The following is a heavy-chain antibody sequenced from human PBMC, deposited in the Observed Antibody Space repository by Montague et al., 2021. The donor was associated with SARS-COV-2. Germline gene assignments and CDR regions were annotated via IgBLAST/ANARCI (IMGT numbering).Heavy chain of an antibody. Sequence: SLRLSCAGSGFTFSDFYINWDRQAPGKGLEWLSFITGTNNGIRYSDSVKGRFTVSRDNAHSSVYLHLDSLTAEDTAVYYCARSLFYGSGGYFDFWGQGTLVAVSS. CDR3: ARSLFYGSGGYFDF. CDR2: ITGTNNGI. CDR1: GFTFSDFY. V-gene: IGHV3-11*03. J-gene: IGHJ4*02. D-gene: IGHD3-10*01.